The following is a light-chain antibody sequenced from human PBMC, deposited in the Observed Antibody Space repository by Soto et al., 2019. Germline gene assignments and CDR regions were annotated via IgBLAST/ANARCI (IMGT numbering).Light chain of an antibody. CDR3: QQYGTPLFT. J-gene: IGKJ3*01. CDR1: QSVTNNF. Sequence: IVLTQSPGTLSLSPGERATLSCGASQSVTNNFLAWYQQKPGQAPRLLIYGASSRATGVPDRFSGSGSGPDVTLTISRLEPGDFAVYYCQQYGTPLFTFGPGTKVDIK. CDR2: GAS. V-gene: IGKV3-20*01.